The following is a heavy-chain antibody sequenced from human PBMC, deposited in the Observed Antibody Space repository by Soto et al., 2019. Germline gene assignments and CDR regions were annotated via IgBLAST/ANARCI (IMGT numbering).Heavy chain of an antibody. V-gene: IGHV4-34*01. D-gene: IGHD6-13*01. Sequence: QVQLQQWGAGLLKPSETLSLTCAVYGGSFSGYYWSWIRQPPGKGLEWIGEINHSGSTNYNPSLKSRVTISVDTSKNQFSLKLSSVTAADTAVYYSARERQQLDLDYWGQGTLVTVSS. CDR3: ARERQQLDLDY. CDR2: INHSGST. CDR1: GGSFSGYY. J-gene: IGHJ4*02.